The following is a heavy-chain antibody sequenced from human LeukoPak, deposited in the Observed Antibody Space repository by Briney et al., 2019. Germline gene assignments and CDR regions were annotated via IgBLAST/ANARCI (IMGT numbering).Heavy chain of an antibody. V-gene: IGHV5-51*01. CDR1: GYSFTRYW. Sequence: GESLKISCKGSGYSFTRYWIGWVRQMPGKGLEWMGIIYPGDSNIRYSPSFQGQVTISADRSISTAYLQWSSLKASDTAMYYCARLAVSSIWSVYFDYWGQGTLVTVSS. J-gene: IGHJ4*02. D-gene: IGHD6-13*01. CDR3: ARLAVSSIWSVYFDY. CDR2: IYPGDSNI.